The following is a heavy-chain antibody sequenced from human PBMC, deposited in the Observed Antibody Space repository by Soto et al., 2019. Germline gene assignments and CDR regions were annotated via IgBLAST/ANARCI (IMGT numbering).Heavy chain of an antibody. D-gene: IGHD6-19*01. Sequence: SVKVSCQASGCTFSSYAVSWVRQAPGQGLEWMGGLIPILGTTHYAQKFQGRVTITADESTNTAYMELSSLRSDDTAVCYCARASGYVSGWYHDYWGQGTRVTVSS. CDR2: LIPILGTT. CDR1: GCTFSSYA. J-gene: IGHJ4*02. V-gene: IGHV1-69*13. CDR3: ARASGYVSGWYHDY.